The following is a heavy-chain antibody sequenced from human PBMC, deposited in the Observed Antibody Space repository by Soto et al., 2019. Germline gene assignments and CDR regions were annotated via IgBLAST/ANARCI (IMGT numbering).Heavy chain of an antibody. CDR2: ISYDGSNK. J-gene: IGHJ6*03. V-gene: IGHV3-30*18. Sequence: QVQLVESGGGVVQPGRSLRLSCAASGFTFSSYGMHWVRQAPGKGLEWVAVISYDGSNKYYADSVKGRFTISRDNSKNTLYLQMNSLRAEDTAVYYCAKPSKDYDFWSGYYRSYMDVWGKGTTVTVSS. CDR3: AKPSKDYDFWSGYYRSYMDV. D-gene: IGHD3-3*01. CDR1: GFTFSSYG.